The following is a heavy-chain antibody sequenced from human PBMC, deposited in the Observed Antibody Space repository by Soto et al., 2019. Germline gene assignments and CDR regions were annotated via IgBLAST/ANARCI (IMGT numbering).Heavy chain of an antibody. CDR2: MNPNSGNT. CDR3: ARGEWELTW. Sequence: QVQLVQSGAEVKKPGASVKVSCKASGYTFTSYDINWVRQATGQGPEWMGWMNPNSGNTGYAQKFQGRVTMTRNTSTNTAYMELSSLTSEDTTVYYCARGEWELTWWGQGTLVTVSS. V-gene: IGHV1-8*01. CDR1: GYTFTSYD. J-gene: IGHJ4*02. D-gene: IGHD1-26*01.